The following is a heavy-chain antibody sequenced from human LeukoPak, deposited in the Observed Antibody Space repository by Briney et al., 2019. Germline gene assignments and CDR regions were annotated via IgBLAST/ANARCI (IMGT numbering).Heavy chain of an antibody. CDR3: VRRNYYDISGGYFDY. CDR1: GYSFTTYW. J-gene: IGHJ4*02. CDR2: IYPGDSDT. V-gene: IGHV5-51*01. D-gene: IGHD3-22*01. Sequence: GESLKISCKGSGYSFTTYWIGWVGQMPGKGLEWMGIIYPGDSDTKYSPSFQGQVTISADKTTSTAYLQWSSLKASDTAMYYFVRRNYYDISGGYFDYWGQGTLVTVSS.